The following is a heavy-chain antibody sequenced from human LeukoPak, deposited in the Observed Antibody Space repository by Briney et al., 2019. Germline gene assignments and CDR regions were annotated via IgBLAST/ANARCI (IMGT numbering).Heavy chain of an antibody. CDR3: AKVAHPTEPFDY. Sequence: GGSLRLSCGASGFTFSSYSMSWVRQVPGKGLEWVSAISGSGGSTYYADSVKGRFTISRDNSKNTLYLQMNSLRAEDTAVYYCAKVAHPTEPFDYWGQGTLVTVSS. V-gene: IGHV3-23*01. D-gene: IGHD1-14*01. CDR1: GFTFSSYS. J-gene: IGHJ4*02. CDR2: ISGSGGST.